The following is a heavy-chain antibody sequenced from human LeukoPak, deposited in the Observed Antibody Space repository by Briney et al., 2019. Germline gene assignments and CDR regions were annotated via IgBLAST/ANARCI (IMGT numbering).Heavy chain of an antibody. CDR1: GFTFSSYT. Sequence: GGSLRLSCAASGFTFSSYTMNWVRQAPAKVLEWVSSVDTTSNYIYYTDAVKDRFTISRDSAKNSLYLQLSSLRAEDTAVCFCARDSVPLEATRRNAFDPWGQGTLVTVSS. V-gene: IGHV3-21*01. J-gene: IGHJ5*02. D-gene: IGHD2-15*01. CDR3: ARDSVPLEATRRNAFDP. CDR2: VDTTSNYI.